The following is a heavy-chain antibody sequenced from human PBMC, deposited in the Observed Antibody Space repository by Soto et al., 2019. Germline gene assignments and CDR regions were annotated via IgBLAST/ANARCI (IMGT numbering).Heavy chain of an antibody. Sequence: ASVKVSCKASGYTFTSYGISWVRQAPGQGLEWMGWISAYNGNTNYAQKLQGRVTMTTDTSTSTAYMELRSLRSDDTAVYYCAREVYGQLSYYYYGMDVWGQGTTVTVSS. D-gene: IGHD1-1*01. CDR1: GYTFTSYG. CDR2: ISAYNGNT. CDR3: AREVYGQLSYYYYGMDV. V-gene: IGHV1-18*01. J-gene: IGHJ6*02.